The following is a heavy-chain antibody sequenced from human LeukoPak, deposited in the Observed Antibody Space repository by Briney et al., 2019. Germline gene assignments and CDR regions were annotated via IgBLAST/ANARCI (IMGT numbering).Heavy chain of an antibody. Sequence: PGGSLRLSCAASEFTFSTYSMNWIRQAPGKGLEWVSSIDSSSSYMYYADSMKGRFTISRDNAKNSLHLQMNSLRAEDTAVYYCARPTGYGSIDYWGQGALVSVSS. J-gene: IGHJ4*02. D-gene: IGHD4-17*01. CDR2: IDSSSSYM. CDR3: ARPTGYGSIDY. V-gene: IGHV3-21*06. CDR1: EFTFSTYS.